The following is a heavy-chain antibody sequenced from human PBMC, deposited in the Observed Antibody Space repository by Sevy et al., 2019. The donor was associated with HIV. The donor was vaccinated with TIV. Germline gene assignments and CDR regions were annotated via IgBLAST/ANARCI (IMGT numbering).Heavy chain of an antibody. V-gene: IGHV1-24*01. J-gene: IGHJ4*02. CDR1: GHTLTDLS. D-gene: IGHD3-22*01. CDR2: FDPEDGER. Sequence: ASVKVSCKASGHTLTDLSMHWVRQAPGKGFEWIGRFDPEDGERIYAQKFQGRVTMTEDTSTDTADMELSSLRSEDTAVYYCSATREYYSDSYGYFDYWGQGTLVTVSS. CDR3: SATREYYSDSYGYFDY.